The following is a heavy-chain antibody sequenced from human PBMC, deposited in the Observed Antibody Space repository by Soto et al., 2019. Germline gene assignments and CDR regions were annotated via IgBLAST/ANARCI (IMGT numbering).Heavy chain of an antibody. CDR1: GFTFTNYA. D-gene: IGHD1-1*01. J-gene: IGHJ6*03. CDR2: ITDSGGNK. Sequence: GGSRRLSCAAYGFTFTNYAMTCVRQAPGKGLEWVSSITDSGGNKHYADSVKGRFTISRDNSKNTLYLQMNSLRAEDTAVYHCAKAGGPPNYYSMDGWGKGTTVTLS. V-gene: IGHV3-23*01. CDR3: AKAGGPPNYYSMDG.